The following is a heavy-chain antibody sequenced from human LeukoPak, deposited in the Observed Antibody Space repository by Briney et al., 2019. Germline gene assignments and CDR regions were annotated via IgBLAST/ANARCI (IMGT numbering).Heavy chain of an antibody. D-gene: IGHD4-17*01. CDR2: IHSTGST. Sequence: SETLSLTCTVSGASINNYYWTWIRQSPGKGLEWIGYIHSTGSTNYNFSLRRRVIMSVDKSKNQFFLNLSSVTAADTAVYYCVRDEKGDYNFDYWGQGTLVTVSS. CDR1: GASINNYY. V-gene: IGHV4-59*01. CDR3: VRDEKGDYNFDY. J-gene: IGHJ4*02.